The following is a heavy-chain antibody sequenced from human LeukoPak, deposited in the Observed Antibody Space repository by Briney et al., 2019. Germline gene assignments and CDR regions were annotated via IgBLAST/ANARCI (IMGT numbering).Heavy chain of an antibody. Sequence: SETLSLTCAVYGGSFSDYYWSWIRQPPGKGLEWIGEINHSGSTNYNPSLKSRGTISVDTSKNQFSLKLSSVTAADTAVYYCARGAARRHDYWGRGTLVTVSS. CDR2: INHSGST. CDR3: ARGAARRHDY. J-gene: IGHJ4*02. D-gene: IGHD2-15*01. V-gene: IGHV4-34*01. CDR1: GGSFSDYY.